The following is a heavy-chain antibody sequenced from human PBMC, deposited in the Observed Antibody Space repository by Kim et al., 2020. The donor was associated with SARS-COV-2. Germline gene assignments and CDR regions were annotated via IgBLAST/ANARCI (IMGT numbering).Heavy chain of an antibody. Sequence: YYGDAVKGRFTISRDNSKNTLYLQRNSLRAEDTAVYYCAKDPVAAAGTSDYWGQGTLVTVSS. J-gene: IGHJ4*02. CDR3: AKDPVAAAGTSDY. V-gene: IGHV3-23*01. D-gene: IGHD6-13*01.